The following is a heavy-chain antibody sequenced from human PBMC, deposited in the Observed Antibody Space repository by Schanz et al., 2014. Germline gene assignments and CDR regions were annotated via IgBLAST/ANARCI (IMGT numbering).Heavy chain of an antibody. D-gene: IGHD6-19*01. CDR1: GFTFRNYA. CDR3: AKCIGWYGRCAFDI. J-gene: IGHJ3*02. CDR2: ISGSGGST. Sequence: VQLVESGGGVVQPGRSLRLSCAASGFTFRNYALSWVRQAPGKGLAWVSAISGSGGSTYYADSVKGRFTISRDNSKNILYLQMNSLIAEDTAVYYCAKCIGWYGRCAFDIWGQGTMVTVSS. V-gene: IGHV3-23*04.